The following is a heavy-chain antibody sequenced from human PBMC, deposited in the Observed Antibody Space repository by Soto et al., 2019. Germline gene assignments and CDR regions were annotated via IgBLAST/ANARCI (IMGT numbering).Heavy chain of an antibody. CDR1: GGSINTYY. V-gene: IGHV4-4*07. CDR3: ARDFNFIFDDIADMRWNFDP. CDR2: VYTTGST. J-gene: IGHJ5*02. Sequence: TSETLSLTXTVTGGSINTYYWSWIRQSAGKGLEWIGRVYTTGSTNYNPSLKSRVTISVDTSRNQFSLSLRSVTAADTAVYYCARDFNFIFDDIADMRWNFDPWGQGTLVTVSS. D-gene: IGHD3-3*02.